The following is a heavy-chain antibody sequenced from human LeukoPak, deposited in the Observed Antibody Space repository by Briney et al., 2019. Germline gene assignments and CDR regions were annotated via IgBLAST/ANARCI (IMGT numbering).Heavy chain of an antibody. CDR2: ISAYNGNT. V-gene: IGHV1-18*04. CDR1: GYSFTSYW. Sequence: HGESLKISCKGSGYSFTSYWISWVRQAPGQGLEWMGWISAYNGNTNYAQKLQGRVTMTTDTSTSTAYMELRSLRSDDTAVYYCARDGSSMSRIAVAPGDWGQGTLVTVSS. D-gene: IGHD6-19*01. CDR3: ARDGSSMSRIAVAPGD. J-gene: IGHJ4*02.